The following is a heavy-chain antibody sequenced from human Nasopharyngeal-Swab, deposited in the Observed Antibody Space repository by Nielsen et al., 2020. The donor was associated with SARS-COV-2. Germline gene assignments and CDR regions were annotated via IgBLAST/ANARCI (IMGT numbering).Heavy chain of an antibody. CDR3: ARERKDASCSDYYYGMDV. CDR2: IHPEDSET. D-gene: IGHD2-15*01. Sequence: GGSLRLSCKVSGYSFRYYWIGWVRQTPGKGLEWMGVIHPEDSETRYSPSFQGQVTMSVDKSTTTAYLQWTSLRASDNAIYLCARERKDASCSDYYYGMDVWGQGTTVTVSS. J-gene: IGHJ6*02. V-gene: IGHV5-51*01. CDR1: GYSFRYYW.